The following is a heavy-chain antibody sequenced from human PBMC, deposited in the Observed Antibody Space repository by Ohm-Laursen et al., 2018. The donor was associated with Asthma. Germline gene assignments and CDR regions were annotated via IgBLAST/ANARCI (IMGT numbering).Heavy chain of an antibody. V-gene: IGHV3-48*01. Sequence: SLRLSCAASGFTFSYYNMNWVRQAPGKGLEWVSFISSDISTIYYADSVKGRFTISRDNAKNSLYLQMNNLRAEDAAIYYCAREWGGMDVWGQGTTVTVSS. CDR1: GFTFSYYN. CDR2: ISSDISTI. J-gene: IGHJ6*02. CDR3: AREWGGMDV. D-gene: IGHD3-16*01.